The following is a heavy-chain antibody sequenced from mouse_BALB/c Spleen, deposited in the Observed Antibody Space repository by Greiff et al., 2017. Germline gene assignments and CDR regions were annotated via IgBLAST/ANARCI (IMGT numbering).Heavy chain of an antibody. J-gene: IGHJ4*01. D-gene: IGHD2-3*01. CDR3: ARGGDGYFYAMDY. CDR2: ISSGSSTI. CDR1: GFTFSSFG. V-gene: IGHV5-17*02. Sequence: EVNVVESGGGLVQPGGSRKLSCAASGFTFSSFGMHWVRQAPEKGLEWVAYISSGSSTIYYADTVKGRFTISRDNPKNTLFLQMTSLRSEDTAMYYCARGGDGYFYAMDYWGQGTSVTVSS.